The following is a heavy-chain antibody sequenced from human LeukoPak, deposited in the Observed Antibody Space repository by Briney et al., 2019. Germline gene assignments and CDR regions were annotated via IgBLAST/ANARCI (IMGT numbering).Heavy chain of an antibody. CDR1: GYIFTGYY. V-gene: IGHV1-2*02. CDR2: INPNSGGT. CDR3: ARKYSSWGYFDY. J-gene: IGHJ4*02. Sequence: ASVKVSCKASGYIFTGYYMHWVRQAPGQGLEWMGWINPNSGGTNYAQKFQGRVTMTRDTSISTAYMELSRLRSDDTAVYYCARKYSSWGYFDYWGQGTLVTVSS. D-gene: IGHD6-6*01.